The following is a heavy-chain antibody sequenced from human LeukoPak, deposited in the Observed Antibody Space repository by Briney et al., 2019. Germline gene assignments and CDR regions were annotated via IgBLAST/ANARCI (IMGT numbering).Heavy chain of an antibody. CDR1: GFTFDDYA. V-gene: IGHV3-9*01. J-gene: IGHJ4*02. D-gene: IGHD3-16*01. CDR3: ARGHAPRGDYDDYMRHYYFDY. CDR2: ISWNSGSI. Sequence: GGSLRLSCAASGFTFDDYAMHWVRQAPGKGLEWVSGISWNSGSIGYADSVKGRFTISRDNAKNSLYLQMNSLRAEDTALYYCARGHAPRGDYDDYMRHYYFDYWGQGTLVTVSS.